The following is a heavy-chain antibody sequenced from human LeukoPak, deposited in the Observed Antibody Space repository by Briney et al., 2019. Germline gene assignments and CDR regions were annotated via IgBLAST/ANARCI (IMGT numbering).Heavy chain of an antibody. D-gene: IGHD3-22*01. Sequence: GGSXXSYYXSWIRQPAGKGLEWIGRIYSSGDTYYNPSLNSRVTMSVDTSKNLFSLKLSSVTAADTAVYYCARDAYYYDSSGYYLLDYWGQGTLVTVSS. CDR3: ARDAYYYDSSGYYLLDY. J-gene: IGHJ4*02. CDR2: IYSSGDT. V-gene: IGHV4-4*07. CDR1: GGSXXSYY.